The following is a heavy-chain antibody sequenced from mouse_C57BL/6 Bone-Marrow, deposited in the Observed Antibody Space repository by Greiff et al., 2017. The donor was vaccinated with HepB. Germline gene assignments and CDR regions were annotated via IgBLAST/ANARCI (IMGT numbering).Heavy chain of an antibody. V-gene: IGHV14-4*01. D-gene: IGHD1-1*01. J-gene: IGHJ4*01. CDR2: IDPENGDT. CDR3: TTHFITTVVATYYDAMDY. Sequence: EVQLQQSGAELVRPGASVKLSCTASGFNIKDDYMHWVKQRPEQGLEWIGWIDPENGDTEYASKLQGKATITADTSANTAYLQLSSLTSEDTAVYYCTTHFITTVVATYYDAMDYWGQGTSVTVSS. CDR1: GFNIKDDY.